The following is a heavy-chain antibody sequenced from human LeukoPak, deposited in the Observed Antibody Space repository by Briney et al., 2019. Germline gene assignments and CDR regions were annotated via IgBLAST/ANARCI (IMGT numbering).Heavy chain of an antibody. Sequence: SETLSLTCTVSGGSIGTYSWNWIRQPPGKGLEWIGYIYYSGTTNYNPSLKSRVTISVDTSKNQFSLKLSSETAADTAVYYCARGVYIAAAQYAYWGQGTLVTVSS. CDR3: ARGVYIAAAQYAY. J-gene: IGHJ4*02. D-gene: IGHD6-13*01. CDR2: IYYSGTT. V-gene: IGHV4-59*01. CDR1: GGSIGTYS.